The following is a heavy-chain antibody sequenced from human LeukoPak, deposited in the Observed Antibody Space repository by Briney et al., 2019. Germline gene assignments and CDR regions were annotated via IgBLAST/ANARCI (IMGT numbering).Heavy chain of an antibody. CDR2: INPNSGGT. CDR3: ARGGAGDSGSYLPYFDY. Sequence: SVKVSCKASGYTFTGYYMHWVRQAPGQGLEWMGWINPNSGGTNYAEKFQGRVTMTRDTSISTAYMEVSRLRSDDTAVYYCARGGAGDSGSYLPYFDYWGQGTLVTVSS. CDR1: GYTFTGYY. V-gene: IGHV1-2*02. J-gene: IGHJ4*02. D-gene: IGHD1-26*01.